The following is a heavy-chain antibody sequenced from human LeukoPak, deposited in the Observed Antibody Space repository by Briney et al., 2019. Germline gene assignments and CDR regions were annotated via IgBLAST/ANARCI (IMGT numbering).Heavy chain of an antibody. J-gene: IGHJ3*02. CDR1: GFTFSSYI. D-gene: IGHD2-15*01. CDR2: ISSSSSYI. V-gene: IGHV3-21*01. Sequence: KPGGSLRLSCAASGFTFSSYIMNWVRQAPGKGLKWVSSISSSSSYIYYADSVKGRFTISRDNAKNSLYLQMNSLRAEDTAVYYCAREGVVVAADAFDIWGRGTMVTVSS. CDR3: AREGVVVAADAFDI.